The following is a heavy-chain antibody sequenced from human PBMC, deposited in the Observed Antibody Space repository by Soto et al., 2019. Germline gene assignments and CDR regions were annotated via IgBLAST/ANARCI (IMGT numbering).Heavy chain of an antibody. Sequence: PGGSLRLSCAASGFTFSSYSMNWVRQAPGKGLEWVSYISSSSSTIYYADSVKGRFTISRDNAKNSLYLQMNSLRDEDTAVYYCARDLSDHVWGSYRPYYFDYWGQGTLVTVSS. CDR2: ISSSSSTI. CDR1: GFTFSSYS. J-gene: IGHJ4*02. D-gene: IGHD3-16*02. V-gene: IGHV3-48*02. CDR3: ARDLSDHVWGSYRPYYFDY.